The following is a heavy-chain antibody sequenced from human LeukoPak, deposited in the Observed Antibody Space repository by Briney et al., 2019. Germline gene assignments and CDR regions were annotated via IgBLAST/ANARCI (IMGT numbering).Heavy chain of an antibody. Sequence: GGSLRLSCAASGFTFSHYTINWVRQAPGKGLEWVSSVSSRSSNIYYADSVKGRFTISRDNAGSSLYLQMNSLRADDTAVYYCARGGVGGRGVYFDFWGQGTLTTVSS. CDR1: GFTFSHYT. V-gene: IGHV3-21*06. CDR2: VSSRSSNI. J-gene: IGHJ4*02. CDR3: ARGGVGGRGVYFDF. D-gene: IGHD2-15*01.